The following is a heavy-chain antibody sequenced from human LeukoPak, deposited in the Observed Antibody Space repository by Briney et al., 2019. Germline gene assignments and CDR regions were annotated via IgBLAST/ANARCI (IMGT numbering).Heavy chain of an antibody. Sequence: GGSLRLSCAASGFTFSSYAMSWVRQAPGKGLEWVSAISGSGGSTYYADSVKGRFTISRDNSKNTLYLQMNSLRAVDTAVYYCAMDSAWLPLKFDYWGPGTLVAVST. D-gene: IGHD5-24*01. CDR1: GFTFSSYA. J-gene: IGHJ4*02. V-gene: IGHV3-23*01. CDR2: ISGSGGST. CDR3: AMDSAWLPLKFDY.